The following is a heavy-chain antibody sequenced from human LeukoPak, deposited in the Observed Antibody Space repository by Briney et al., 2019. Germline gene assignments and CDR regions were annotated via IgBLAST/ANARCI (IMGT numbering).Heavy chain of an antibody. CDR3: ASIAVAGTVDY. J-gene: IGHJ4*02. D-gene: IGHD6-19*01. CDR1: GGSISSYY. Sequence: SETLSLTCTVSGGSISSYYWSWIRQPPGKGLEWIGYIYYSGTTNYNPSLKSRVTISVDTSKNQFSLKLSSVTAADTAVYYCASIAVAGTVDYWGQGTLVTVSS. V-gene: IGHV4-59*12. CDR2: IYYSGTT.